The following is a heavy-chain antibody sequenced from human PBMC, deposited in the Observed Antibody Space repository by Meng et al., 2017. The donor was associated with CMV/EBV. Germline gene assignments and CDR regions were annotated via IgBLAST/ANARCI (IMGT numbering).Heavy chain of an antibody. Sequence: GESLKISCAASGFTFSSYAMSWVRQAPGKGLEWVSAISGSGGSTYYADSVKGRFTISRDNSKNTLYLQMNSLRAEDTAVYYCAKDRGSWGSGPFDYWGQGTLVTVSS. V-gene: IGHV3-23*01. CDR2: ISGSGGST. J-gene: IGHJ4*02. D-gene: IGHD1-26*01. CDR1: GFTFSSYA. CDR3: AKDRGSWGSGPFDY.